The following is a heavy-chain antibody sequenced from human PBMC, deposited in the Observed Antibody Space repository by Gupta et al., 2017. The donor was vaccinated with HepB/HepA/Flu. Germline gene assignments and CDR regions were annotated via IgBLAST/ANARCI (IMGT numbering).Heavy chain of an antibody. CDR3: ARDHNWGPDY. CDR2: IKPDTGVT. CDR1: GYSFSDHF. J-gene: IGHJ4*02. V-gene: IGHV1-2*02. D-gene: IGHD7-27*01. Sequence: QVQLVQSGTDVKKPGASLKVSCKASGYSFSDHFLHWIRQPPGQGLEWMGWIKPDTGVTHYAQQFQGRVTLTTDTSIGTAYMELSSLTSDDTAVYYCARDHNWGPDYWGQGTMVTVSS.